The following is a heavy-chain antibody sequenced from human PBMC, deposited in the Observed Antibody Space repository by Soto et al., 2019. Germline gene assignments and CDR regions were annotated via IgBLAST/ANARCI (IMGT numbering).Heavy chain of an antibody. CDR1: GYTFTSYG. D-gene: IGHD2-2*01. Sequence: QVPLVQSGAEVKKPGASVKVSCKASGYTFTSYGISWVRQAPGQGLEWMGWISAYNGNTNYAQKLQGRVTMTTDTSTSTAYMELRSLRSDDTAVYYCARDDIVVVPAAMFDYWGQGTLVTVSS. V-gene: IGHV1-18*01. CDR2: ISAYNGNT. CDR3: ARDDIVVVPAAMFDY. J-gene: IGHJ4*02.